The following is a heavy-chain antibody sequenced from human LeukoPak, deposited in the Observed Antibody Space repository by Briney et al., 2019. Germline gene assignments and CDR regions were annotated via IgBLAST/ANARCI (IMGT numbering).Heavy chain of an antibody. D-gene: IGHD3-10*01. CDR3: ARDGSGTVDAFDI. CDR2: ISSSSSYI. J-gene: IGHJ3*02. Sequence: GGSLRLSCAASGFTFSSYSMNWVRQAPGKGLEWVSSISSSSSYIYYADSVKGRFTISRDNAKNSLYLQMNSLRAEDTAVYYCARDGSGTVDAFDIWGRGTMVTVSS. V-gene: IGHV3-21*01. CDR1: GFTFSSYS.